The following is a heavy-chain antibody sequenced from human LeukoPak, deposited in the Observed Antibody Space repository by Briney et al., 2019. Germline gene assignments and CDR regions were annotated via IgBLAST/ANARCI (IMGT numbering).Heavy chain of an antibody. J-gene: IGHJ4*02. CDR3: ARQGITIFGVVIIGYFDY. CDR1: GGSISSSSYY. Sequence: SETLSLTCTVSGGSISSSSYYWGWIRQPPGKGLEWIGSIYYSGRTYYNPSLKSRVTISVDTSKNQFSLKLSSVTAADTAVYYCARQGITIFGVVIIGYFDYWGKGTLVTVSS. CDR2: IYYSGRT. D-gene: IGHD3-3*01. V-gene: IGHV4-39*01.